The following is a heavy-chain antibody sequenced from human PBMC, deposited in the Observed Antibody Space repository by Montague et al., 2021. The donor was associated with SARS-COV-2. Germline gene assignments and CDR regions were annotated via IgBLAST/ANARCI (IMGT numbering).Heavy chain of an antibody. J-gene: IGHJ4*02. Sequence: SETLSLTCTVSGDSISSSTYYWGWIRQPPGEGLEWIGSIYYSGSTYYNPSLKSRVTISVDTSKNQFSLKLSSVTAADTAVYYCARHGWGWLRLLRPFDYWGQGTLVTVSS. CDR1: GDSISSSTYY. CDR2: IYYSGST. CDR3: ARHGWGWLRLLRPFDY. D-gene: IGHD5-12*01. V-gene: IGHV4-39*01.